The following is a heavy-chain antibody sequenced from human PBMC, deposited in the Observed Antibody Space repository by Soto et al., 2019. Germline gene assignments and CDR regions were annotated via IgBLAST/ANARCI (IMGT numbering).Heavy chain of an antibody. CDR2: IIPILGIA. CDR3: ATAWTTDHDILTGPIDY. V-gene: IGHV1-69*02. Sequence: SVKVSCKASGGTFSSYTISWVRQAPGQGLEWMGRIIPILGIANYAQKFQGRVTITADKSTSTAYMELSSLRSEDTAVYYCATAWTTDHDILTGPIDYWGQGTLVTVSS. CDR1: GGTFSSYT. D-gene: IGHD3-9*01. J-gene: IGHJ4*02.